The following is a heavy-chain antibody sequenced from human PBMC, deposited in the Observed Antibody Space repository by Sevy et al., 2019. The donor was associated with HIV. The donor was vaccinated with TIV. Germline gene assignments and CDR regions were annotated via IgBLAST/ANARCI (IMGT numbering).Heavy chain of an antibody. J-gene: IGHJ4*02. V-gene: IGHV3-23*01. D-gene: IGHD6-13*01. CDR2: INNSGGST. CDR3: VKERVGYISSWYYFDY. Sequence: GWSLRLSCAVSGFTVNTYAMSWVRQAPGKGLEWVAVINNSGGSTDYADSVRGRFSISRDNPNVYLEMNSLRVEDTAVYYCVKERVGYISSWYYFDYWGQGTLVTVSS. CDR1: GFTVNTYA.